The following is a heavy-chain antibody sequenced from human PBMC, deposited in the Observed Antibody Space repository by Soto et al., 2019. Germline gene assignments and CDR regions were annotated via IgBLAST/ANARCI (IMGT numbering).Heavy chain of an antibody. J-gene: IGHJ4*02. CDR1: GFTFSTYA. D-gene: IGHD2-2*01. CDR2: ISDSGST. Sequence: EVQLLESGGGLVQPGGSLRLSCTASGFTFSTYAMSWVRQAPGKGLEWVSTISDSGSTYYADSVKGRFTISRNHSKDTMYPEMDSLRADGTAVYYWAKEKGWRYRSRTSGLYSFASWGQGTLVNVSA. CDR3: AKEKGWRYRSRTSGLYSFAS. V-gene: IGHV3-23*01.